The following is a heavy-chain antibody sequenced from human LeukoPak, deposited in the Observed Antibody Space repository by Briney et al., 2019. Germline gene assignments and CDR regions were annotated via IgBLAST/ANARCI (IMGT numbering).Heavy chain of an antibody. V-gene: IGHV3-48*04. Sequence: GGSLRLSCAASGFTFSTYDMNWVRQAPGKGLEWVSYISSSSSSIYYADSVKGRFTISRDNAKNSLYLQVNSLRAEDTAVYYCASLEWGPDYWGQGTLVTVSS. CDR2: ISSSSSSI. CDR3: ASLEWGPDY. J-gene: IGHJ4*02. CDR1: GFTFSTYD. D-gene: IGHD1-26*01.